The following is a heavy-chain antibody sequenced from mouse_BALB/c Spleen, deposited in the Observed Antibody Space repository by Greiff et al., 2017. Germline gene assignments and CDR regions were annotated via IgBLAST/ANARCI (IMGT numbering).Heavy chain of an antibody. CDR1: GFTFSSYA. CDR2: ISSGGST. CDR3: ARGEYLAWFAY. Sequence: DVHLVESGGGLVKPGGSLKLSCAASGFTFSSYAMSWVRQTPEKRLEWVASISSGGSTYYPDSVKGRFTISRDNARNILYLQMSSLRSEDTAMYYCARGEYLAWFAYWGQGTLVTVSA. D-gene: IGHD5-1*01. J-gene: IGHJ3*01. V-gene: IGHV5-6-5*01.